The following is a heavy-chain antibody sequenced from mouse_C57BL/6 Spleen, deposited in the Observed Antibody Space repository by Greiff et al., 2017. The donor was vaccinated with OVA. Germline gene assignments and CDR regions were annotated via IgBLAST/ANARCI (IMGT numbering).Heavy chain of an antibody. Sequence: QVQLQQPGAELVKPGASVKLSCKASGYTFTSYWMQWVKQRPGQGLEWIGEIDPSDSYTNYNQKFKGKATLTVDTSSSTAYMQRSSLTSEDSAVYYCARRGFYYDYDWYFDVWGTGTTVTVSS. V-gene: IGHV1-50*01. CDR1: GYTFTSYW. D-gene: IGHD2-4*01. CDR3: ARRGFYYDYDWYFDV. J-gene: IGHJ1*03. CDR2: IDPSDSYT.